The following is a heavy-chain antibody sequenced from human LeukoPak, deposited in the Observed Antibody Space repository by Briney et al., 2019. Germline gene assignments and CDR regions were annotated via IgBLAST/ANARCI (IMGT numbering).Heavy chain of an antibody. CDR3: ARDIGYYDFWSGYFPVGFDP. Sequence: PSETLSLTCTVSGYSISSGYYWGWIRQPPGKGLEWIGSIYHSGSTYYNPSLKSRVTISVDTSKNQFSLKLSSVTAADTAVYYCARDIGYYDFWSGYFPVGFDPWGQGTLVTVSS. CDR1: GYSISSGYY. CDR2: IYHSGST. D-gene: IGHD3-3*01. J-gene: IGHJ5*02. V-gene: IGHV4-38-2*02.